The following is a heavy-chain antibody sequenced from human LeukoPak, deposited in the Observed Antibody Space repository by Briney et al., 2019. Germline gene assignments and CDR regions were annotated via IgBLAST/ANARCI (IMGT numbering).Heavy chain of an antibody. V-gene: IGHV3-23*01. CDR1: GFTFNNYA. CDR3: TKPHFDYGDFFDY. D-gene: IGHD4-17*01. J-gene: IGHJ4*02. CDR2: INVSGGST. Sequence: GGSLRLSCAASGFTFNNYAMNWVRQAPGKGLEWVSSINVSGGSTYYADSVKGRFTISRDNSMNTLYLQMSSLRAEDTAVYYCTKPHFDYGDFFDYWGQGTLVSVSS.